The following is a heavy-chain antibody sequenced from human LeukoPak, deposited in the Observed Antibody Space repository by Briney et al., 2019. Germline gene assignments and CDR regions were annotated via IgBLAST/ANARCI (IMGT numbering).Heavy chain of an antibody. CDR1: GYTFTGYC. Sequence: ASVKVSCKASGYTFTGYCMHWVRQAPGQGLEWMGWINPNSGGTNYAQKFQGRVTMTRDTSISTAYMELSRLRSDDTAVYYCARDLKVVVITLGYWGQGTLVTVSS. D-gene: IGHD3-22*01. CDR2: INPNSGGT. J-gene: IGHJ4*02. CDR3: ARDLKVVVITLGY. V-gene: IGHV1-2*02.